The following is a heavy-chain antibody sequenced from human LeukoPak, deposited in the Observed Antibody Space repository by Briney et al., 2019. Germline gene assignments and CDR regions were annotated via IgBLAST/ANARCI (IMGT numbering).Heavy chain of an antibody. J-gene: IGHJ3*02. CDR1: GYTFTSYA. CDR3: AREAFTTVTSATDAFDI. Sequence: ASVKVSCKASGYTFTSYAVSWVRQAPGQGLEWMGWISAYNGYTNYAQNLQGRVTMTTDTSTSTAYMELRSLRSDDTAVYYCAREAFTTVTSATDAFDIWGQGTMVTVS. V-gene: IGHV1-18*01. D-gene: IGHD4-17*01. CDR2: ISAYNGYT.